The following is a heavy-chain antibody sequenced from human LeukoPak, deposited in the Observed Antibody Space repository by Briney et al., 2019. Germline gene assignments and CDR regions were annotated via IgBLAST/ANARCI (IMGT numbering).Heavy chain of an antibody. J-gene: IGHJ4*02. CDR3: TRGGVYSSSDY. CDR2: IRSKAYGGTT. V-gene: IGHV3-49*03. Sequence: GGSLRLSCTASGFTFGDYAMSWFRQAPGQGLEGVGFIRSKAYGGTTEYAATVKGRFTISRDDSKSIAYLQMNSLKTEDTAVYYCTRGGVYSSSDYWGQGTLVTVSS. CDR1: GFTFGDYA. D-gene: IGHD6-6*01.